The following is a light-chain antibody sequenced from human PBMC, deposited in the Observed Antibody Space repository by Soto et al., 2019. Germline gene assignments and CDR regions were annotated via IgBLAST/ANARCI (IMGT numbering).Light chain of an antibody. J-gene: IGKJ2*01. Sequence: DIPMTQSPSTLSASVGDRVTVTCRASQTITSWLAWYQQKPGKATKLLIYKASSLESGVPSRFSGSGSGTEFTLTISSLQTDDFATYYCQQYSDYSYTFGQGTKLEIK. V-gene: IGKV1-5*03. CDR2: KAS. CDR1: QTITSW. CDR3: QQYSDYSYT.